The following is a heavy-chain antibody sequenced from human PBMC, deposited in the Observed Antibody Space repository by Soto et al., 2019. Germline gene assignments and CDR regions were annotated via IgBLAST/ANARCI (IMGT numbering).Heavy chain of an antibody. V-gene: IGHV1-2*02. CDR1: GYTFTGNY. Sequence: ASVKNSCKASGYTFTGNYMHCVRQPPGQRLQWMGWINPNSGGTNYAQKLQGRVTMTRDTSISTAYMGLSRVRSDGTAVYYCATEGELLDAFDIWGQGTMVTVS. D-gene: IGHD1-7*01. CDR3: ATEGELLDAFDI. CDR2: INPNSGGT. J-gene: IGHJ3*02.